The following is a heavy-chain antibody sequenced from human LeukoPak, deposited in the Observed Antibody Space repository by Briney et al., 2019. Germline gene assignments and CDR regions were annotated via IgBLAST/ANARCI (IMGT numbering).Heavy chain of an antibody. CDR1: GGTFSSYA. V-gene: IGHV1-69*13. CDR2: IIPIFGTA. CDR3: ARGFVGEPGAFDI. J-gene: IGHJ3*02. D-gene: IGHD3-10*01. Sequence: SVTVSCTASGGTFSSYAISWVRQAPGQGLEWMGGIIPIFGTANYAQKFQGRVTITADESTSTAYMELSSLRSEDTAVYYCARGFVGEPGAFDIWGQGTMVTVSS.